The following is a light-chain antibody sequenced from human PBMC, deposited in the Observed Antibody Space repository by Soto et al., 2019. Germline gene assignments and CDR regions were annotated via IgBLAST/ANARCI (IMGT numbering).Light chain of an antibody. Sequence: SYELTQPPSVSVSPGQTARITCSGDALPKQYAYWYQQKPGQAPVVVIYKDIERPSGIPERFSGSSSGTTVTLTISGVQAEDEADYYCQSADSSGTPYVFGTGTKLTVL. J-gene: IGLJ1*01. V-gene: IGLV3-25*03. CDR1: ALPKQY. CDR2: KDI. CDR3: QSADSSGTPYV.